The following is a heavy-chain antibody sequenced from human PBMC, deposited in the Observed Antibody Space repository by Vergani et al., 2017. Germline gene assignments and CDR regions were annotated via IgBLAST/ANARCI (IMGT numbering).Heavy chain of an antibody. D-gene: IGHD3/OR15-3a*01. CDR2: MNPKSGNT. Sequence: QEQLVQSGAEVRKPGASVKVSCKASGYNFTSFDINWERLATGQGLEWMGWMNPKSGNTAYAAKFQGRITMTRDSSTDTAYMEMKSLRSEDTAIYFCARGVLDSKYRHNWFGPWGQGTVVTVSS. CDR1: GYNFTSFD. CDR3: ARGVLDSKYRHNWFGP. V-gene: IGHV1-8*01. J-gene: IGHJ5*02.